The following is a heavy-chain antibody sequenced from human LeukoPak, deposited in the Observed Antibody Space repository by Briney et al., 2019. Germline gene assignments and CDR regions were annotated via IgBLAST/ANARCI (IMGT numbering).Heavy chain of an antibody. V-gene: IGHV3-23*01. D-gene: IGHD3-10*01. Sequence: GGSLRLSCAASGFTFSSYAMSWVRQAPGKGLEWVSAISGSGGSTYYADSVRGRFTISRDNSKNTVYLQMDSLTGDDTAAYYCAKEEGWGVNVFDYWGQGALVTVFS. CDR2: ISGSGGST. J-gene: IGHJ4*02. CDR1: GFTFSSYA. CDR3: AKEEGWGVNVFDY.